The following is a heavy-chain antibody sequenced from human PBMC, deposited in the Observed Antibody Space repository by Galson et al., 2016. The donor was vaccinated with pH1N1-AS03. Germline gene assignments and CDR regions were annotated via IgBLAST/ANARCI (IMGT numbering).Heavy chain of an antibody. CDR1: GGSISSGGYY. D-gene: IGHD3-9*01. Sequence: TLSLPCTVSGGSISSGGYYWNWMRQHPGKGLEWIGYISYSGSTYYNPSLKSQVTISIDTSKNQFSLKLSSVTVADTAVYYCARGWPQRDYDILTGTLVPTNWFDPWGQGTRVTVSS. CDR2: ISYSGST. J-gene: IGHJ5*02. V-gene: IGHV4-31*01. CDR3: ARGWPQRDYDILTGTLVPTNWFDP.